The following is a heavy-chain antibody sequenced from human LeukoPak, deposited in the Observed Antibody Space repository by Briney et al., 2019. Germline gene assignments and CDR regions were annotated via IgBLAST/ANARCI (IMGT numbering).Heavy chain of an antibody. V-gene: IGHV4-61*02. CDR3: AKNDYGDYAEY. CDR1: GGSISSGSYY. CDR2: IYTSGST. Sequence: SETLSLNCTVSGGSISSGSYYWSWIRQPAGKGLEWIGRIYTSGSTNYNPSLKSRVTISVDTSKNQFSLKLSSVTAADTAVYYCAKNDYGDYAEYWGQGTLVTVSS. J-gene: IGHJ4*02. D-gene: IGHD4-17*01.